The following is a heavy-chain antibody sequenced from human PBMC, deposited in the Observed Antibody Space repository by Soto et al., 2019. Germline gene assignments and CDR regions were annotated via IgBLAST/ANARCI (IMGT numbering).Heavy chain of an antibody. CDR2: IYHSGST. CDR1: GGSISSGGYS. Sequence: SETLSLTCAVSGGSISSGGYSWSWIRQPPGKGLEWIGYIYHSGSTYYNPSLKSRVTISVDRSKNQFSLKLSSVTAADTAVYYCARAKDSSGYYYVGYFDYWGQGTMVTVYS. CDR3: ARAKDSSGYYYVGYFDY. D-gene: IGHD3-22*01. V-gene: IGHV4-30-2*01. J-gene: IGHJ4*02.